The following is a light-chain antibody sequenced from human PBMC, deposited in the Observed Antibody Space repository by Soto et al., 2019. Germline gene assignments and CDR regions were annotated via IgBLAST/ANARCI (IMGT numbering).Light chain of an antibody. CDR1: SSVVGSYSL. CDR3: YTYAGGSTYL. J-gene: IGLJ1*01. V-gene: IGLV2-23*01. CDR2: EDI. Sequence: QSALTQPASVSGSPGQSITISCTGTSSVVGSYSLLSWYQHHPGKAPKLIIYEDIKGPSGVSNRFSGSKSGNTASLRISGLQAEDEADYYCYTYAGGSTYLFGTGNKVTVL.